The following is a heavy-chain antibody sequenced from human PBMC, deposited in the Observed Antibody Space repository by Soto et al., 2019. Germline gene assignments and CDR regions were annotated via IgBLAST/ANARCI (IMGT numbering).Heavy chain of an antibody. D-gene: IGHD4-17*01. CDR3: AKTKTTVGFGYFDS. CDR1: GGSISSSSYY. CDR2: IYYSGNT. Sequence: SETLSLTCTVSGGSISSSSYYWGWIRQPPGKGLEWVGHIYYSGNTYYNPSLKSRVTISVDTSKNQFSLKLTSVTAADTSVYYCAKTKTTVGFGYFDSWGQGTLVTVSS. V-gene: IGHV4-39*01. J-gene: IGHJ4*02.